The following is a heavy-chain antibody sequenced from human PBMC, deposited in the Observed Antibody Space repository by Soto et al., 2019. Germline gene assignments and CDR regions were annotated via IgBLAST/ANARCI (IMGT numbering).Heavy chain of an antibody. CDR1: GFTFDDYG. J-gene: IGHJ3*02. CDR3: ARGGSGHNDYGVYPGSAFDI. Sequence: EVQLVESGGGVVRPGGSLRLSCAASGFTFDDYGMSWVRQAPGKGLEWVSGINWNGGSTGYADSVKGRFTISRDNANSCLYLQMNRLRAEDTDLYHCARGGSGHNDYGVYPGSAFDIWGQGTMVTVSS. D-gene: IGHD4-17*01. CDR2: INWNGGST. V-gene: IGHV3-20*01.